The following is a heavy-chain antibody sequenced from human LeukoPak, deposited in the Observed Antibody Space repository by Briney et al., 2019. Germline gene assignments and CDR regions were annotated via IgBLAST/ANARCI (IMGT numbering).Heavy chain of an antibody. J-gene: IGHJ4*02. CDR2: INSRGSDK. CDR1: GFTFSRYS. V-gene: IGHV3-21*01. Sequence: PGGSLRLSCAASGFTFSRYSMNWVRQAPGKGPEWVSSINSRGSDKYYADSVEGRFTISRDNAKNSLFLQMNSLRAEDTAVYYCAKVVGPTPYFFDYWGQGTLVTVSS. D-gene: IGHD1-26*01. CDR3: AKVVGPTPYFFDY.